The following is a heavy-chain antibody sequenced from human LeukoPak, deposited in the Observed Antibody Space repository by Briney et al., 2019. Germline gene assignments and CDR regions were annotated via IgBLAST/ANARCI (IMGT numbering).Heavy chain of an antibody. CDR2: IHHNGDIT. CDR1: GFTLTWHV. D-gene: IGHD1-26*01. V-gene: IGHV3-64D*06. CDR3: VRDKSGTYSFDY. J-gene: IGHJ4*02. Sequence: GGSLRLSCSASGFTLTWHVMHWVRQAPGKALEYVSFIHHNGDITSYADSVRGGFTVSRDNSKNTLFLELSSLRTDDTAVYYCVRDKSGTYSFDYWGQGTLVTVPS.